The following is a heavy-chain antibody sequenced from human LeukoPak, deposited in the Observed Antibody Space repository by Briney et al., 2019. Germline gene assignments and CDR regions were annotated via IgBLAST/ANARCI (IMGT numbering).Heavy chain of an antibody. CDR2: ISSSGSTI. CDR1: GFTFSSYE. V-gene: IGHV3-48*03. Sequence: GGSLRLSCAASGFTFSSYEMNWVRQAPGKGLEWVSYISSSGSTIYYADSVKGRFTISRDNAKNSLYLQMNSLGAEDTAVYYCARVRYYGSGSYRASRYGMDVWGQGTTVTVSS. D-gene: IGHD3-10*01. CDR3: ARVRYYGSGSYRASRYGMDV. J-gene: IGHJ6*02.